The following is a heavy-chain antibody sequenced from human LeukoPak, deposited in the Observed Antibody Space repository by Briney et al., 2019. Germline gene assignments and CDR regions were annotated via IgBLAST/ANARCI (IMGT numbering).Heavy chain of an antibody. D-gene: IGHD6-19*01. CDR2: IYHSGSP. V-gene: IGHV4-4*02. Sequence: SETLSLTCAVSGVSISSSNWWSWVRPPPGKGLEWIGEIYHSGSPNYNPSLTSHVTITLDKSKNLLSLKLSSVPGAGSALFYCARDRPRGSGWYGGFDYWGQGTLVTVSS. CDR1: GVSISSSNW. J-gene: IGHJ4*02. CDR3: ARDRPRGSGWYGGFDY.